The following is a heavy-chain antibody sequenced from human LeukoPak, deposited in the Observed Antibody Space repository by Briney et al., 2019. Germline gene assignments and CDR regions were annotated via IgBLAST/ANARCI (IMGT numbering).Heavy chain of an antibody. CDR3: AKDQGEYYDVWSGYFDY. CDR1: GFTSSSYG. Sequence: GGSLRLSCAASGFTSSSYGMHGVRQAPGKGLEWVAVISYDGSNKYYADSVKGRFTISRDNSKNTLYLQMNSLRAEDKAAYYCAKDQGEYYDVWSGYFDYWGQGTLVTVSS. CDR2: ISYDGSNK. V-gene: IGHV3-30*18. D-gene: IGHD3-3*01. J-gene: IGHJ4*02.